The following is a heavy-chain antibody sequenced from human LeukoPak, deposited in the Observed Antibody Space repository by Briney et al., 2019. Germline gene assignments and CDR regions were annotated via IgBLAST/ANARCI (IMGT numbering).Heavy chain of an antibody. D-gene: IGHD6-6*01. CDR3: ARSYSSSSMDAFDI. J-gene: IGHJ3*02. CDR2: IYYSGST. CDR1: GGSISSYY. Sequence: SETLSLTCTVSGGSISSYYWSWIRQPPGKGLEWIGYIYYSGSTNYNPSLKSRVTISVDTSKNQFSLKLSSVTAADTAVYYCARSYSSSSMDAFDIWGQGTMVTVSS. V-gene: IGHV4-59*01.